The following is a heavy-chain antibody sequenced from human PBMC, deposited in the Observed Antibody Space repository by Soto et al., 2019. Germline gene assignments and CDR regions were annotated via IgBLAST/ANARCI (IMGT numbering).Heavy chain of an antibody. CDR3: AKDAVYRDGLWLMDS. Sequence: GGSLSLSCAASGFTISAYAMTWVRQSPGEGLECASCVTGSGRQIYYADSVKGRFTISKDNSKNTLYLQMSSLREENTALYYCAKDAVYRDGLWLMDSWGKGNLVTVS. D-gene: IGHD2-21*01. CDR2: VTGSGRQI. J-gene: IGHJ5*02. CDR1: GFTISAYA. V-gene: IGHV3-23*01.